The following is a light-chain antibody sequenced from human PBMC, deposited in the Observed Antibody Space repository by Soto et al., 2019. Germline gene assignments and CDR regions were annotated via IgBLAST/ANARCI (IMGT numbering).Light chain of an antibody. J-gene: IGKJ4*01. Sequence: EIVLTQSPGTLSLSPGERATLSCRASQTVRTNYLAWFQHKPGQAPRLLIYGASSRSTGIPDRLSGSGSGTDFTLIINRLEPEDFAVYFCQQYSDSPLTFGGGTKVEIK. CDR2: GAS. V-gene: IGKV3-20*01. CDR3: QQYSDSPLT. CDR1: QTVRTNY.